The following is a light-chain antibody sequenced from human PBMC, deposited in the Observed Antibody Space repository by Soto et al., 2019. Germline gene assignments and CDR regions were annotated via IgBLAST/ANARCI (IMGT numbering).Light chain of an antibody. J-gene: IGKJ1*01. V-gene: IGKV1-5*01. CDR3: QQYSSYSAWT. CDR2: DAS. CDR1: QNILNV. Sequence: DIQMTQSPSTLSASVGDIVTFTCHTSQNILNVLAWYQQKPGKAPKLLIYDASSLQSGVPPRFSGTGSGTDFTLTIRSLQPDDIATYYCQQYSSYSAWTFGEGTKVDIK.